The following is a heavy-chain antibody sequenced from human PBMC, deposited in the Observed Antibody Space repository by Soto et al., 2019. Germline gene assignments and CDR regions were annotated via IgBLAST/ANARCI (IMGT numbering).Heavy chain of an antibody. J-gene: IGHJ5*02. CDR1: GYSFTSYW. CDR2: IDPSDSYT. D-gene: IGHD2-2*03. CDR3: ASGYCSSTSCYFSGFDP. V-gene: IGHV5-10-1*01. Sequence: PGESLKISCKGSGYSFTSYWISWVRQMPGKGLEWMGRIDPSDSYTNYSPSFQGHVTISADKSISTAYLQWSSLKASDTAMYYCASGYCSSTSCYFSGFDPWGQGTLVTVSS.